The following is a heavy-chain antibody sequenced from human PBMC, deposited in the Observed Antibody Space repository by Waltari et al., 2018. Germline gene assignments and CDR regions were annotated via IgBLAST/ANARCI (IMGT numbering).Heavy chain of an antibody. CDR1: GFTFSSYG. CDR3: AAGEGIAARPDDADGAY. V-gene: IGHV3-33*01. Sequence: QVQLVESGGGVVQPGRSLRLSCAASGFTFSSYGMHWVRQAPGKGLEWVAVIWYDGSNKNYADSVKGRFTISRDNSKNTLYLQMNSLRAEDTAVYYCAAGEGIAARPDDADGAYWGQGTLVTVSS. CDR2: IWYDGSNK. D-gene: IGHD6-6*01. J-gene: IGHJ4*02.